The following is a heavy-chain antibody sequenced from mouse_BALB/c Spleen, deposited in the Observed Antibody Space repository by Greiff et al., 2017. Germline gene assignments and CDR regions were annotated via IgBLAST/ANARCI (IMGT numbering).Heavy chain of an antibody. CDR1: GFTFSDYY. Sequence: DVQLVESGGGLVKPGGSLKLSCAASGFTFSDYYMYWVRQTPEKRLEWVATISDGGSYTYYPDSVKGRFTISRDNAKNNLYLQMSSLKSEDTAMYYCAREGPWFAYWGQGTLVTVSA. J-gene: IGHJ3*01. CDR2: ISDGGSYT. V-gene: IGHV5-4*02. CDR3: AREGPWFAY. D-gene: IGHD3-3*01.